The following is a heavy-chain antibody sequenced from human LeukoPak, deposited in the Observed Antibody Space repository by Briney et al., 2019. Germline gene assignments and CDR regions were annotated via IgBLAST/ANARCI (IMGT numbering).Heavy chain of an antibody. CDR3: ARSDYGDYVVHY. J-gene: IGHJ4*02. D-gene: IGHD4-17*01. CDR1: GYTFTGYY. Sequence: EASVKVSCKASGYTFTGYYMHWVRQAPGQGLEWMGWINPNSGGTNYAQKFQGRVTMTRDTSISTAYMELSRLRSDDTAVYYCARSDYGDYVVHYWGQGTLVTVSS. V-gene: IGHV1-2*02. CDR2: INPNSGGT.